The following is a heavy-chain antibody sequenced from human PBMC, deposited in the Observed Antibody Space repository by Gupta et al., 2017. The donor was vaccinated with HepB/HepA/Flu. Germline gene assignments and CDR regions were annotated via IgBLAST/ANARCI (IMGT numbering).Heavy chain of an antibody. Sequence: EVQLVESGGGLVQPGGSLRLSCAASGFTFSSYWMSWVRQAPGKGLEWEANIKQDGSEKYYVDSVKGRFTISRDNAKNSLYLQMNSLRAEDTAVYYCARDAYSSSSDGMDVWGQGTTVTVSS. D-gene: IGHD6-6*01. CDR3: ARDAYSSSSDGMDV. CDR2: IKQDGSEK. V-gene: IGHV3-7*01. J-gene: IGHJ6*02. CDR1: GFTFSSYW.